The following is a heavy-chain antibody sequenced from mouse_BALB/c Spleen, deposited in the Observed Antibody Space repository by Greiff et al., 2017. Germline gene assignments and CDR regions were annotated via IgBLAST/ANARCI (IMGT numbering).Heavy chain of an antibody. D-gene: IGHD1-1*01. V-gene: IGHV5-6-4*01. CDR1: GFTFSSYT. Sequence: EVKLMESGGGLVKPGGSLKLSCAASGFTFSSYTMSWVRQTPEKRLEWVATISSGGSYTYYPDSVKGRFTISRDNAKNTLYLQMSSLKSEDTAMYYCTREGTTVVARAMDYWGQGTSVTVSS. J-gene: IGHJ4*01. CDR3: TREGTTVVARAMDY. CDR2: ISSGGSYT.